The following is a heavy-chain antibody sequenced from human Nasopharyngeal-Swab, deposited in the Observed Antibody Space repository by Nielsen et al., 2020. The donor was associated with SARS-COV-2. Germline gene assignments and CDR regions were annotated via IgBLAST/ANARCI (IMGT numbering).Heavy chain of an antibody. D-gene: IGHD6-13*01. CDR2: ISYDGSNK. J-gene: IGHJ4*02. CDR3: AKAGAGSWYGDY. CDR1: GSTFSSYG. Sequence: GGSLRLSCAASGSTFSSYGMHWVRQAPGKGLEWVAVISYDGSNKYYADSVKGRFTISRDNSKNTLYLQMNSLRVEDTAVYYCAKAGAGSWYGDYWGQGTLVTVSS. V-gene: IGHV3-30*18.